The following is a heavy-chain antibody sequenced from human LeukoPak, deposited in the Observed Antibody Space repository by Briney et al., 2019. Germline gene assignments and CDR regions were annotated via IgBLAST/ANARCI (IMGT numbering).Heavy chain of an antibody. Sequence: PGGSLRLSCAASGFTFSSYSTNWVRQAPGKGLEWVSSISSSSSYIYYADSVKGRFTISRDNAKNSLYLQMNSLRAEDTAVYYCATIRYYDSSGPTFDYWGQGTLVTVSS. D-gene: IGHD3-22*01. V-gene: IGHV3-21*01. CDR2: ISSSSSYI. CDR1: GFTFSSYS. CDR3: ATIRYYDSSGPTFDY. J-gene: IGHJ4*02.